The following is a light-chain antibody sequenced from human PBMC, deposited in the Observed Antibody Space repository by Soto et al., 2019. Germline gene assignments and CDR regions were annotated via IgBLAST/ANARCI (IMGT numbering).Light chain of an antibody. J-gene: IGKJ2*01. Sequence: EIVMTQSPATLSVSPGERATLSCRASQSVSSNLAWYQQKPGQAPRLLIYGASTRATGIPARFSGSGSGTDFTLTISSLGPEDSAVYYCQQYVSSPITFGQGTKVDIK. V-gene: IGKV3-15*01. CDR1: QSVSSN. CDR3: QQYVSSPIT. CDR2: GAS.